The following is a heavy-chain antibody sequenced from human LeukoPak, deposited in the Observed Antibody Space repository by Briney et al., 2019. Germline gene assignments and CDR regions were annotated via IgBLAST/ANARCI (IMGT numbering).Heavy chain of an antibody. CDR3: ARRAGAYSHPYDY. J-gene: IGHJ4*02. CDR2: IYSDNT. CDR1: GFTVSSNS. Sequence: GGSLRLSCTVSGFTVSSNSMSWVRQAPGKGLEWVSFIYSDNTHYSDSVKGRFTISRDNSKNTLYLQINSLSAEDAAVHYCARRAGAYSHPYDYWGQGTLVTVSS. D-gene: IGHD4/OR15-4a*01. V-gene: IGHV3-53*01.